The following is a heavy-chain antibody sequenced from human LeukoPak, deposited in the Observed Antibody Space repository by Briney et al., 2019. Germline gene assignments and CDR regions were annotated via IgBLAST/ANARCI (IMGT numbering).Heavy chain of an antibody. CDR3: AKGRYYDSRAYYSLDYFDY. CDR1: GFTFSSYS. Sequence: GGSLRLSCAASGFTFSSYSMNWVRQAPGKGLEWVSSINILSNYIYYADSVKGRFTISRDNAKNSLYLQMNSLRAEDTAVYYCAKGRYYDSRAYYSLDYFDYWGRGALVTVSS. D-gene: IGHD3-22*01. CDR2: INILSNYI. J-gene: IGHJ4*02. V-gene: IGHV3-21*01.